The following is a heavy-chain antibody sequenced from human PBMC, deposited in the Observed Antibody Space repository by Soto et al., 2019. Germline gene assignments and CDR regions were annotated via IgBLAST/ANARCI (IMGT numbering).Heavy chain of an antibody. CDR3: ARSDYYDSVPTFFFDI. CDR1: GGSISSGGYS. V-gene: IGHV4-30-2*01. CDR2: IYHSGST. Sequence: QLQLQESGSGLVKPSQTLSLTCAVSGGSISSGGYSWSWIRQPPGKGVEWIGYIYHSGSTYYNPSLKSRVTISVDRSKNQFSLKLSSVTAADTAVYYCARSDYYDSVPTFFFDIWGQGTMVTVSS. D-gene: IGHD3-22*01. J-gene: IGHJ3*02.